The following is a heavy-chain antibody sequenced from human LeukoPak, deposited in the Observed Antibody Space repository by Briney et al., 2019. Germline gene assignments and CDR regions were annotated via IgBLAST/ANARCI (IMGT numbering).Heavy chain of an antibody. D-gene: IGHD2-15*01. J-gene: IGHJ3*02. V-gene: IGHV4-30-4*07. CDR3: ARSYCSGGSCYSVRWGAFDI. Sequence: SETLSLTCAVSGGSISSGGYSWSWIRQPPGKGLEWIGYIYYSGSTYYNPSLKSRVTISVDTSKNQFSLKLSSVTAADTAVYYCARSYCSGGSCYSVRWGAFDIWGQGTMVTVSS. CDR2: IYYSGST. CDR1: GGSISSGGYS.